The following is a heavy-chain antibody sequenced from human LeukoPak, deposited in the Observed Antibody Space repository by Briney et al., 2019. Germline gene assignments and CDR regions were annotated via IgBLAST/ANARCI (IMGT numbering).Heavy chain of an antibody. D-gene: IGHD6-19*01. CDR3: ARVGEQWLVFFDY. Sequence: SQTLSLTCAISGDSVSSNRVAWNWIRQSPSRGLEWLGRTYYRSKWYNDYAVSVKSRITINPDTSKNQFSLQLNSVTPEDTAVYYCARVGEQWLVFFDYWGQGTLVTVSS. V-gene: IGHV6-1*01. J-gene: IGHJ4*02. CDR1: GDSVSSNRVA. CDR2: TYYRSKWYN.